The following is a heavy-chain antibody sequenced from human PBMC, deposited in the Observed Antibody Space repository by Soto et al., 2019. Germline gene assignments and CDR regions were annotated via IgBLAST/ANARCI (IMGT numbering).Heavy chain of an antibody. D-gene: IGHD2-2*01. CDR3: AQHYCRSTSCHFDY. Sequence: GGSLRLSCAASGFTFSSYAMSWVRQAPGTGLEWVSVISGSGGSTYYADSVKGRFTISRDNSKNTLYLQMNSLGAEDTAVYYCAQHYCRSTSCHFDYWGQGTLVTVSS. CDR1: GFTFSSYA. J-gene: IGHJ4*02. V-gene: IGHV3-23*01. CDR2: ISGSGGST.